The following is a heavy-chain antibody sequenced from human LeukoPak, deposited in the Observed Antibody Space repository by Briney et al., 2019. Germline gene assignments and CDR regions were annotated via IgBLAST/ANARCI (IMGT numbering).Heavy chain of an antibody. D-gene: IGHD5-24*01. V-gene: IGHV1-2*02. Sequence: ASVKVSCKASGYTFTGYYMHWVRQAPGQGLEWMGWINPNSGGTNYAQKFQGRVTMTRDTSISTAYMELSRLRSDDTAVYYCARTQLMPRWPQLLPDYWGQGTLVTVSS. J-gene: IGHJ4*02. CDR3: ARTQLMPRWPQLLPDY. CDR2: INPNSGGT. CDR1: GYTFTGYY.